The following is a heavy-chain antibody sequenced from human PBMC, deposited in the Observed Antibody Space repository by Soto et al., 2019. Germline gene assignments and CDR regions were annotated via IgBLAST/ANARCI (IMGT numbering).Heavy chain of an antibody. Sequence: GASVKVSCKASGYTFTGYYMHWVRQAPGQGREWMGWINPNSGGTNYAQNFQGWVTMTRDTSISTAYMELSRLRSDVTAVHRCARTPCITTRCFVRSWYYWS. J-gene: IGHJ4*01. CDR3: ARTPCITTRCFVRSWYY. CDR1: GYTFTGYY. CDR2: INPNSGGT. D-gene: IGHD2-2*01. V-gene: IGHV1-2*04.